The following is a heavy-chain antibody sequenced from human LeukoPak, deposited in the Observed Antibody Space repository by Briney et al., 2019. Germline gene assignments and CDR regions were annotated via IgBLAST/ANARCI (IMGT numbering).Heavy chain of an antibody. V-gene: IGHV3-11*01. CDR3: STAPRLLTY. J-gene: IGHJ4*01. D-gene: IGHD2-8*01. Sequence: PGGSLRLSCVVSGFSFSDSYMTWLRQTPGKGLESLAYISPSSHDIYYADSVKGRFTISRDNARTSLYLQMNNLGPDDTALYYCSTAPRLLTYWGHGTLVTVSS. CDR2: ISPSSHDI. CDR1: GFSFSDSY.